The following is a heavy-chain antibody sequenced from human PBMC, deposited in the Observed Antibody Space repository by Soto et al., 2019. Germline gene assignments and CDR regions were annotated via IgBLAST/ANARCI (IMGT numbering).Heavy chain of an antibody. V-gene: IGHV4-34*01. CDR1: GGSFSGYY. J-gene: IGHJ4*02. CDR2: INHSGST. Sequence: PSETLSLTCAVYGGSFSGYYWTWIRQPPGTGLEWIGEINHSGSTTYNPSLKSRVTISVDTSKNQFSLKLSSVTAADTAVYYCARRGYSYGLHYFDYWGQGTLVTVSS. D-gene: IGHD5-18*01. CDR3: ARRGYSYGLHYFDY.